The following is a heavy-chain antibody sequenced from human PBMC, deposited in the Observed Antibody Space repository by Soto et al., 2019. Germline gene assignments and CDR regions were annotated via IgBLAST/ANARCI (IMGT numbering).Heavy chain of an antibody. Sequence: XESLSLTCAVCGGCFSGYYWSWIRQPPGKGLEWIGEINHSVSTNYNPSLKSRVTISVDTSKNQFSLKLSSVTAADTAVYYCARGRRSEVAATKGSYYFDYWGQGTLVTVSS. CDR1: GGCFSGYY. V-gene: IGHV4-34*01. CDR3: ARGRRSEVAATKGSYYFDY. D-gene: IGHD2-15*01. CDR2: INHSVST. J-gene: IGHJ4*02.